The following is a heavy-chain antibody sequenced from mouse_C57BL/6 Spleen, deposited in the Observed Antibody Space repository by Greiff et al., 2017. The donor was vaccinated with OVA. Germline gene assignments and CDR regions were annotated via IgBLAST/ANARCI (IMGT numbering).Heavy chain of an antibody. Sequence: VKLQQPGAELVMPGASVKLSCKASGYTFTSYWMHWVKQRPGQGLEWIGEIDPSDSYTNYNQKFKGKSTLTVDKSSSTAYMQLSSLTSEDSAVYYCARGDGSSAWFAYWGQGTLVTVSA. CDR2: IDPSDSYT. CDR3: ARGDGSSAWFAY. J-gene: IGHJ3*01. V-gene: IGHV1-69*01. CDR1: GYTFTSYW. D-gene: IGHD1-1*01.